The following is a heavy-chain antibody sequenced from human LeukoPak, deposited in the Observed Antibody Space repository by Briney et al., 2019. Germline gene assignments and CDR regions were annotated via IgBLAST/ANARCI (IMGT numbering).Heavy chain of an antibody. Sequence: PSETLSLTCTVSGGSISSYYWSWIRQPPGKGLEWIGYIYYSGSTNYNPSLKSRVTISVDTSKNQFSLKLSSVTAADTAVYYCARALGDCSGGSCYLDTNWFYPWGQGTLVTVSS. CDR3: ARALGDCSGGSCYLDTNWFYP. V-gene: IGHV4-59*01. J-gene: IGHJ5*02. CDR2: IYYSGST. CDR1: GGSISSYY. D-gene: IGHD2-15*01.